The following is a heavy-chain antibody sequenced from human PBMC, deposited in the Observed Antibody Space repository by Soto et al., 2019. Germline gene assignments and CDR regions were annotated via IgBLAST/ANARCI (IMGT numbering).Heavy chain of an antibody. D-gene: IGHD6-19*01. J-gene: IGHJ4*02. Sequence: GGSLRLSCTASGFIFRNYVMTWVRQAPGKGLEWVSSIIGSGGTTYYTDSVKGRFTISRDNSKNTLFLQMNSLRAEDTAVYYCASPALAGTLDYWGQGTLVTVSS. CDR1: GFIFRNYV. CDR3: ASPALAGTLDY. CDR2: IIGSGGTT. V-gene: IGHV3-23*01.